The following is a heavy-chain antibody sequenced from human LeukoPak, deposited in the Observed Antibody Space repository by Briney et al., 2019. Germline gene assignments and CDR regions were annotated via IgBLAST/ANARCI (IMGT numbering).Heavy chain of an antibody. V-gene: IGHV4-59*12. CDR2: IYYSGST. Sequence: SETLSLTCTVSGGSISSYYWSWIRQPPGKGLEWIGSIYYSGSTYYNSSLKSRVSISVDTSKNQFSLNLNSVTAADTAFYYCARDKGKYYGSGSWFDPWGQGTLVTVSS. D-gene: IGHD3-10*01. J-gene: IGHJ5*02. CDR1: GGSISSYY. CDR3: ARDKGKYYGSGSWFDP.